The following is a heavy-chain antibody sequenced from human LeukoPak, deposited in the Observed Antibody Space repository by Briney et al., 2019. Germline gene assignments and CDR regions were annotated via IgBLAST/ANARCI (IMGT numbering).Heavy chain of an antibody. D-gene: IGHD2-15*01. CDR3: ARGDSGAPEDAFDI. CDR2: IIPIFGIA. J-gene: IGHJ3*02. V-gene: IGHV1-69*04. CDR1: GGTFSSYA. Sequence: GASVKVSCKASGGTFSSYAISWVRQAPGQGLEWMGRIIPIFGIANYAQKFQGRVTITADKSTSTAYMELSGLRSEDTAVYYCARGDSGAPEDAFDIWGQGTMVTVSS.